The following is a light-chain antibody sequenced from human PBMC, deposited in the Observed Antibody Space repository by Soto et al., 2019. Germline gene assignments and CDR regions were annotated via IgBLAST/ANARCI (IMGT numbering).Light chain of an antibody. CDR3: QSYDIXLXXWV. V-gene: IGLV1-40*01. J-gene: IGLJ3*02. CDR1: SSNIGAGYG. Sequence: QSVLTQPPSVSGAPGQRVTISCTGSSSNIGAGYGVHWYQQLPGTAPKLLIYGNSNRPSGVPDRFSGSKSGTSASLAITGLQAEDEADYYXQSYDIXLXXWV. CDR2: GNS.